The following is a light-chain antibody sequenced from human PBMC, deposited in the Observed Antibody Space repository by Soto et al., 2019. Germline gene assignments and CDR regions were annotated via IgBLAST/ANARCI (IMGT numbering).Light chain of an antibody. V-gene: IGLV2-14*01. CDR2: DVS. J-gene: IGLJ1*01. CDR1: SSDVGGYNY. Sequence: SALTQPAPLSGSPGQSITISCTGKSSDVGGYNYVSWYQQHPGKAPKLMIYDVSNRPSGVSNRFSGSKSGNTASLTISGLQAEDEADYYCASYTTTFSYVFGSGTKVTVL. CDR3: ASYTTTFSYV.